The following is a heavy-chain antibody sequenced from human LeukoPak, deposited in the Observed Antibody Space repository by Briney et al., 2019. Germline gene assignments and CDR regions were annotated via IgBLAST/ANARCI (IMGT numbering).Heavy chain of an antibody. CDR1: GFTFSSYS. CDR2: ISSSSSYI. D-gene: IGHD3-10*01. CDR3: ARDVLVVRGVIDV. Sequence: PGGSLRLSCAASGFTFSSYSMNWVRQAPGKGLEWVSSISSSSSYIYYADSVKGRFTISRDNAKSSLYLQMNSLRAEDTAVYYCARDVLVVRGVIDVWGKGTTVTISS. V-gene: IGHV3-21*01. J-gene: IGHJ6*04.